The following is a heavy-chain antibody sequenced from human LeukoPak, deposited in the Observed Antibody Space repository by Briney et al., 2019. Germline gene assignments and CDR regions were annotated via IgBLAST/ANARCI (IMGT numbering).Heavy chain of an antibody. CDR1: GYTFTSYG. D-gene: IGHD2-21*02. J-gene: IGHJ4*02. CDR2: ISAYNGNT. V-gene: IGHV1-18*01. Sequence: ASVKVSCKASGYTFTSYGISWVRQAPGQGLEWMGWISAYNGNTNYAQKLQGRVTMTTDTSTSTAYMELRSLRSDDTAVYYCARDHEGDDSHTSHLVYWGQGTLVTVSS. CDR3: ARDHEGDDSHTSHLVY.